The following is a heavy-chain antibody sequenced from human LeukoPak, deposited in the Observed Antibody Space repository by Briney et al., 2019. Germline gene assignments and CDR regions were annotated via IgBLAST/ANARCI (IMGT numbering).Heavy chain of an antibody. CDR3: ASSTSYYYDTSGYFEY. V-gene: IGHV4-39*01. CDR2: LAYSGST. Sequence: SETLSLTCTVSGGFIGSSSFYWAWIRQTPGKGLEWIGSLAYSGSTYYKSSLKSRVTLSVDAAKNQFSLNLTSVTAADTALLYCASSTSYYYDTSGYFEYWGQGILVTVSS. CDR1: GGFIGSSSFY. D-gene: IGHD3-22*01. J-gene: IGHJ4*02.